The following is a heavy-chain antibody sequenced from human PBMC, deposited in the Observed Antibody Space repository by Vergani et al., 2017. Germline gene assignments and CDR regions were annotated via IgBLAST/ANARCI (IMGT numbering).Heavy chain of an antibody. CDR1: GFTLSNYD. CDR2: IQFDGSNQ. D-gene: IGHD3-10*01. V-gene: IGHV3-30*02. J-gene: IGHJ4*02. CDR3: AKEVRRSTSGTFDY. Sequence: QVQLVESGGGVVQRGGSLRLSCATSGFTLSNYDMQWIRQGPGKGLEFVAFIQFDGSNQYYADSVKGRFTLSRDFSKNTLYLQMNSLRAEDTAVYYCAKEVRRSTSGTFDYWGQGTLVTVSS.